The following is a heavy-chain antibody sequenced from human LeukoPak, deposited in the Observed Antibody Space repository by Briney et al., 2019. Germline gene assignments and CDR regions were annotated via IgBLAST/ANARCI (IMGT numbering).Heavy chain of an antibody. CDR2: IIPIFGTA. CDR3: ARKYGSGSLNWFDP. CDR1: GGTLSSYA. J-gene: IGHJ5*02. Sequence: SVKVSCKASGGTLSSYAISWVRQAPGQGLEWMGGIIPIFGTASYAQKFQGRVTITADESTSTAYMELSSLRSEDTAVYYCARKYGSGSLNWFDPWGQGTLVTVSS. D-gene: IGHD3-10*01. V-gene: IGHV1-69*13.